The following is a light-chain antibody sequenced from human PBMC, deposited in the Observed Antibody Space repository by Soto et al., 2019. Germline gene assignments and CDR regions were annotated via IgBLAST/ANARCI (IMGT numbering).Light chain of an antibody. CDR1: TSNIGRYG. Sequence: QSVLTQAPSASGIPGQRVTISCSGSTSNIGRYGVDWYQHLPGTAPKLLIYSNNERPSGVPDRFPGSQSGTSASLAISGLQSEDEADYYCAAWDDSLIGPVFGGGTKLTVL. V-gene: IGLV1-44*01. J-gene: IGLJ2*01. CDR2: SNN. CDR3: AAWDDSLIGPV.